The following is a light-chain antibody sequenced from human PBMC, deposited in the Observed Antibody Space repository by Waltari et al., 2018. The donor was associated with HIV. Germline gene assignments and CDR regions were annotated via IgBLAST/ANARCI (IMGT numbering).Light chain of an antibody. J-gene: IGLJ2*01. CDR3: SSFANNNTPVL. V-gene: IGLV2-14*03. CDR2: DVT. Sequence: QSALTQPASVSGSPGQSITIPCPGTNSDVGGYNYVSWYQQHPGKAPKLMIYDVTKRPSGISNRFSGSKSGNTASLTISGLQAEDEADYFCSSFANNNTPVLFGGGTKLTVL. CDR1: NSDVGGYNY.